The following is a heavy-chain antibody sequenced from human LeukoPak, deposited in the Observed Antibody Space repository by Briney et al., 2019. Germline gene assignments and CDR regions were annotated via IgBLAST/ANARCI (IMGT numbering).Heavy chain of an antibody. D-gene: IGHD2-2*01. J-gene: IGHJ6*02. Sequence: ASVKVSCKASGYTFTSYYMHRVRQAPGQGLEWMGIINPSGGSTSYAQKFQGRVTMTRDTSTSTVYMELSSLRSEDTAVYYCARDGNQLLAYYYYGMDVWGQGTTVTVSS. CDR3: ARDGNQLLAYYYYGMDV. CDR1: GYTFTSYY. CDR2: INPSGGST. V-gene: IGHV1-46*01.